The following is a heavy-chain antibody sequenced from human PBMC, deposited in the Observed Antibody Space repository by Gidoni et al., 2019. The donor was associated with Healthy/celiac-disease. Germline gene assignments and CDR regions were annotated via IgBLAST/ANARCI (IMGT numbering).Heavy chain of an antibody. V-gene: IGHV4-39*01. J-gene: IGHJ3*02. CDR2: IYYSGSN. CDR1: GVSISSSSYY. D-gene: IGHD6-19*01. Sequence: QLQLQDSGPGLVKPSETLSLTCTVSGVSISSSSYYWGWIRQPPGKGMEWIGSIYYSGSNYYNPSLKSRVTISVDTSKNQFSLKLSSVTAADTAVYYCATANIAVAGTIYAFDIWGQGTMVTVSS. CDR3: ATANIAVAGTIYAFDI.